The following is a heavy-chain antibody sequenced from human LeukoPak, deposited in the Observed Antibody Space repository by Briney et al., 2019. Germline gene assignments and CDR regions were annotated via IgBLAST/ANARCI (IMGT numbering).Heavy chain of an antibody. CDR3: AKRYCSSSCSSKGAFDY. Sequence: PGGSLRLSWAASEFTFSSYSMNWVRQAPGKGLEWVSVISSSGGTTYYADSVKGRFTISRDNSKNTLYLQMNSLRAEDTAVYYCAKRYCSSSCSSKGAFDYWGQGTLVTVSS. CDR2: ISSSGGTT. CDR1: EFTFSSYS. J-gene: IGHJ4*02. V-gene: IGHV3-23*01. D-gene: IGHD2-2*01.